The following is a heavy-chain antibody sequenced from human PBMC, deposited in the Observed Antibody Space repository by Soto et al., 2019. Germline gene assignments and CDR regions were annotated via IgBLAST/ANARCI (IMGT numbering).Heavy chain of an antibody. Sequence: QITLKESGPTLVKPTQTLTLTCTFSGFSLSTRGVGVGGIRQPPGKAQEWLALLYWDDDEGYSPYLKRRLTITKDTSKNQVVLKVNNLHPVDTATYYGAPRPRVYNYYFDDGGQGTLVTVSS. CDR2: LYWDDDE. J-gene: IGHJ4*02. CDR3: APRPRVYNYYFDD. CDR1: GFSLSTRGVG. V-gene: IGHV2-5*02. D-gene: IGHD1-1*01.